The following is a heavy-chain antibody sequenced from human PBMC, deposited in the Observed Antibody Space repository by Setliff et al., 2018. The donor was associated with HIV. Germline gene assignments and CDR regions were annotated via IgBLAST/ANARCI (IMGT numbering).Heavy chain of an antibody. CDR2: ISSSGTTK. J-gene: IGHJ4*02. Sequence: SLRLSCAVSGFTFRNSWMSWVRQAPGKGLEWVSYISSSGTTKYYADSVKGRFTISRDNSNNMLYLQMNSLTTEDTAVYYCAKPTTVVTSYYFDSWGQGTQVTVSS. V-gene: IGHV3-48*01. CDR1: GFTFRNSW. CDR3: AKPTTVVTSYYFDS. D-gene: IGHD4-17*01.